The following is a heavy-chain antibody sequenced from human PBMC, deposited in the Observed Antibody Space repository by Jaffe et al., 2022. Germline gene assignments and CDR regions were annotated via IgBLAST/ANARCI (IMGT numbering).Heavy chain of an antibody. CDR2: ISYDGSNK. V-gene: IGHV3-30*18. J-gene: IGHJ6*03. CDR1: GFTFSSYG. CDR3: AKDHRAAYYYYMDV. Sequence: QVQLVESGGGVVQPGRSLRLSCAASGFTFSSYGMHWVRQAPGKGLEWVAVISYDGSNKYYADSVKGRFTISRDNSKNTLYLQMNSLRAEDTAVYYCAKDHRAAYYYYMDVWGKGTTVTVSS. D-gene: IGHD6-25*01.